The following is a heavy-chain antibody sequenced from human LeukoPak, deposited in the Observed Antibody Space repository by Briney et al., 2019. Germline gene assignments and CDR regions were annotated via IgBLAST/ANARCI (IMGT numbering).Heavy chain of an antibody. CDR2: ISGSGGST. D-gene: IGHD2-2*01. CDR1: GFTVSSNY. V-gene: IGHV3-23*01. CDR3: AKRHLPAAIGGGFYYYYMDV. Sequence: TGGSLRLSCAASGFTVSSNYMSWVRQAPGKGLEWVSAISGSGGSTYYADSVKGRFTISRDNSKNTLYLQVNSLRAEDTAVYYCAKRHLPAAIGGGFYYYYMDVWGKGTTVTVSS. J-gene: IGHJ6*03.